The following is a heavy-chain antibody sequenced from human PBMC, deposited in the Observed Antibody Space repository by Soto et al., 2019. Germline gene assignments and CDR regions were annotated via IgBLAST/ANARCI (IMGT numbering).Heavy chain of an antibody. CDR1: GFTFGSYA. CDR3: AKKAGLVSLYAPQFDP. Sequence: GVSLRLSCTASGFTFGSYAMSWVRQAPGKGLESVSVISGSDGSTYYADSVKGRFTISRDNSKNTLYLEMNTVRADDTAIYYCAKKAGLVSLYAPQFDPWGQGTLVTVSS. D-gene: IGHD3-16*01. V-gene: IGHV3-23*01. J-gene: IGHJ5*02. CDR2: ISGSDGST.